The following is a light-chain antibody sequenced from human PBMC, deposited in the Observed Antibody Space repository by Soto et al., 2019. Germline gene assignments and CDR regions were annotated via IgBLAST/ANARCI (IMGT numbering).Light chain of an antibody. CDR1: QNVGNNY. CDR2: DAS. Sequence: DIVLTQSPGTLSLSPGERATLSCRASQNVGNNYLAWYQQKPGQAPRLLIYDASSRVPGLPDRFSGSGSGTDFTLTIARVEPEDFAVYYCQQCATSPRTFGQGTKVEI. CDR3: QQCATSPRT. V-gene: IGKV3-20*01. J-gene: IGKJ1*01.